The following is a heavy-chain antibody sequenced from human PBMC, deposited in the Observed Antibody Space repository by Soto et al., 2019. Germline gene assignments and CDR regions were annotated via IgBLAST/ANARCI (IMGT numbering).Heavy chain of an antibody. Sequence: GGSLRLSCTASGFTFGDYAMSWFRQAPGKGLEWVGFIRSKAYGGTTEYAASVKGRFTISRDDSKSIAYLQMNSLKTEDTAVYYCTRGGDYGVDYYYYYGMDVGGQGTTVTVSS. V-gene: IGHV3-49*03. D-gene: IGHD4-17*01. J-gene: IGHJ6*02. CDR1: GFTFGDYA. CDR2: IRSKAYGGTT. CDR3: TRGGDYGVDYYYYYGMDV.